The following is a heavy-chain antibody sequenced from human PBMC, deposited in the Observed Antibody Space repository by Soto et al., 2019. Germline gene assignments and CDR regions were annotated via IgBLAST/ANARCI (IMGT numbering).Heavy chain of an antibody. D-gene: IGHD5-18*01. V-gene: IGHV3-9*01. CDR3: VKGTFSYGYYYFDY. CDR1: GFTFDGYA. CDR2: LSWNSGNI. J-gene: IGHJ4*02. Sequence: GGSLRLSCAASGFTFDGYAMHWVRQPPGKGLEWVSGLSWNSGNIGYADSVKGRFSISRDNAKNSLYLQMNSLRSEDTAFYYCVKGTFSYGYYYFDYWGQGTLVTVSS.